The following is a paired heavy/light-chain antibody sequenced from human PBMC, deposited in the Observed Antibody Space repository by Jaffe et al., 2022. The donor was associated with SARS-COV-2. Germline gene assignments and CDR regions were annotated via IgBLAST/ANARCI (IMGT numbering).Heavy chain of an antibody. CDR2: ISSSGSTI. CDR3: ARDAHERLLYDFWSGYYSPRYGMDV. Sequence: QVQLVESGGGLVKPGGSLRLSCAASGFTFSDYYMSWIRQAPGKGLEWVSYISSSGSTIYYADSVKGRFTISRDNAKNSLYLQMNSLRAEDTAVYYCARDAHERLLYDFWSGYYSPRYGMDVWGQGTTVTVSS. D-gene: IGHD3-3*01. CDR1: GFTFSDYY. V-gene: IGHV3-11*01. J-gene: IGHJ6*02.
Light chain of an antibody. J-gene: IGKJ2*01. CDR3: QQYGSSPQGYT. V-gene: IGKV3-20*01. Sequence: EIVLTQSPGTLSLSPGERATLSCRASQSVSSSYLAWYQQKPGQAPRLLIYGASSRATGIPDRFSGSGSGTDFTLTISRLEPEDFAVYYCQQYGSSPQGYTFGQGTKLEIK. CDR1: QSVSSSY. CDR2: GAS.